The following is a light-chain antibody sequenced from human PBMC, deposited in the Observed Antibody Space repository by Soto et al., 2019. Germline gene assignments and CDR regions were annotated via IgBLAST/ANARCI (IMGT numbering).Light chain of an antibody. J-gene: IGKJ1*01. Sequence: AIQMTQSPSSLSASVEDRVTITCRASQGIRNDLGWYQQKPGKAPKLLIYAASSLQSGVPSRFSGSGSGTDFTLTTSSLQPEDFATYYCLQDYNYPWTFGQGTKVDIK. CDR1: QGIRND. CDR2: AAS. CDR3: LQDYNYPWT. V-gene: IGKV1-6*01.